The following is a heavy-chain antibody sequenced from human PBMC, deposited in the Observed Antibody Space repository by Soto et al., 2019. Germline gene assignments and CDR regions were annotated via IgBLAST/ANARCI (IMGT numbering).Heavy chain of an antibody. J-gene: IGHJ4*02. CDR3: AKDRGSGGYSNAFDY. D-gene: IGHD1-26*01. CDR1: GFTFSSYG. CDR2: ISYDGSNK. Sequence: GGTLRLSCAASGFTFSSYGMHWVRQAPGKGLEWVAVISYDGSNKYYADSVKGRFTISRDNSKNTLYLQMNSLRAEDTAVYYCAKDRGSGGYSNAFDYWGQGTLVTVSS. V-gene: IGHV3-30*18.